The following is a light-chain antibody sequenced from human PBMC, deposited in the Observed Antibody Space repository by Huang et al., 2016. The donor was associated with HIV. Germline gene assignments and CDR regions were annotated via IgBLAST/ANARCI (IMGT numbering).Light chain of an antibody. J-gene: IGKJ2*01. CDR3: QHYDDPYT. CDR2: DAS. Sequence: DIQMSQSPSSLSASVGERVTITCQASQDISNYLSWYQHKPGRAHKPLIFDASSLETGVPSRFSGSGSGTYFTLTIASLQPEDVATYYCQHYDDPYTFGQGTKLEIK. V-gene: IGKV1-33*01. CDR1: QDISNY.